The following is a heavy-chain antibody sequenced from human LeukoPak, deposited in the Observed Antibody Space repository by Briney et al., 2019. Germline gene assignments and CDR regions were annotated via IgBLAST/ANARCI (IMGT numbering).Heavy chain of an antibody. CDR1: GFNFSTFA. Sequence: GGSLRLSCAASGFNFSTFALHWVRQAPGKGLEWVALISHNAHFKYYSDSVKGRFTISRDNSENTLFLQLNGLRADDTAVYYCAKGGWGTVLDYWGQGTLVTVSS. J-gene: IGHJ4*02. CDR2: ISHNAHFK. CDR3: AKGGWGTVLDY. D-gene: IGHD3-16*01. V-gene: IGHV3-30*04.